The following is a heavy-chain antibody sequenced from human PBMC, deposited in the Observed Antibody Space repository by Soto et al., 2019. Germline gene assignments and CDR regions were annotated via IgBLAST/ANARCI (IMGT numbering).Heavy chain of an antibody. CDR2: IKPDNGNT. V-gene: IGHV1-18*04. CDR1: GYPFSKYG. Sequence: QLQLVQSGGEVKKPGASVRVSCEAYGYPFSKYGISWIRQAPGQGLEWMGWIKPDNGNTDYAQKFQGRVTMTTDTSSNTAYMELRSLRSDDTAVYYCATSYDSAFDPWGQGTLLSVSS. J-gene: IGHJ5*02. D-gene: IGHD5-12*01. CDR3: ATSYDSAFDP.